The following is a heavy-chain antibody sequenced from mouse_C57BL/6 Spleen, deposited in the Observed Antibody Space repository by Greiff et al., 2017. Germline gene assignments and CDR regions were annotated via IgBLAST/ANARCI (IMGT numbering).Heavy chain of an antibody. CDR3: ARAGGYAYAMDY. CDR1: GYSITSGYY. CDR2: ISYDGSN. Sequence: EVKLQESGPGLVKPSQSLSLTCSVTGYSITSGYYWNWIRQFPGNKLEWMGYISYDGSNNYNPSLKNRISITRETPKKQFFLKLNSVTTEDTATDYCARAGGYAYAMDYWGQGTSGTVSS. V-gene: IGHV3-6*01. J-gene: IGHJ4*01. D-gene: IGHD2-2*01.